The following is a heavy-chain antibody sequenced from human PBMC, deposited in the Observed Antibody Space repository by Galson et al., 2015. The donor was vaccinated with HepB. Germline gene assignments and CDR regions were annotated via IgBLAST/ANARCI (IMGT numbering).Heavy chain of an antibody. CDR2: ISGSGGST. V-gene: IGHV3-23*01. Sequence: SLRLSCAASGFTFINYAMTWVRQAPGKGLEWVSAISGSGGSTYYADSVKGRFTISRDNSKNTLYLQMNSLRAEDTAVYYCAKWARWEPHENFHHWGQGTLVTVSS. CDR1: GFTFINYA. D-gene: IGHD1-26*01. J-gene: IGHJ1*01. CDR3: AKWARWEPHENFHH.